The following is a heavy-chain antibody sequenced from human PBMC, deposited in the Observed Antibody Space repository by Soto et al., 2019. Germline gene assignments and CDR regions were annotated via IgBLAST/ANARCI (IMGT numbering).Heavy chain of an antibody. D-gene: IGHD1-1*01. Sequence: QIQLVQSGAEVKKPGASVKVSCKASGYNFFDYGVSWVRQAPGQGLEWMGWVSTKSGNTDYARKVQGRVTMTTDISTSTAYMELRGVIHDDTGVYYCARGRTVSKIGHHMVWGQGTLVSVSS. V-gene: IGHV1-18*01. CDR2: VSTKSGNT. J-gene: IGHJ1*01. CDR1: GYNFFDYG. CDR3: ARGRTVSKIGHHMV.